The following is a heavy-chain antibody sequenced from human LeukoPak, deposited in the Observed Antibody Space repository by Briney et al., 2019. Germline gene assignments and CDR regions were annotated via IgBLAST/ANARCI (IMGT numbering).Heavy chain of an antibody. V-gene: IGHV4-34*01. J-gene: IGHJ4*02. D-gene: IGHD2-2*02. CDR2: INHSGST. CDR1: GGSFSGYY. CDR3: ARGWPIYCSSTSCYTLFDY. Sequence: SETLSLTCAVYGGSFSGYYWSWIRQPPGKGLEWIGEINHSGSTNYNPSLKSRVTISVDTSKNQFSLKLSSVTAADTAVYYCARGWPIYCSSTSCYTLFDYWGQGTLVTISS.